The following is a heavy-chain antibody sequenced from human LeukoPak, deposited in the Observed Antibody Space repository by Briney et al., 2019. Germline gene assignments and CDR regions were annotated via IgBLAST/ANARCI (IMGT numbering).Heavy chain of an antibody. J-gene: IGHJ4*02. V-gene: IGHV1-2*02. CDR1: GYTFTGSY. Sequence: ASVKVSCKASGYTFTGSYMHWVRQAPGQGLEWMGWINPNSGGTNYAQKFQGRVTMTRDTSISTAYMELSRLRSDDTAVYYCARLYSGSSYFDYWGQGTLVTVSS. CDR3: ARLYSGSSYFDY. CDR2: INPNSGGT. D-gene: IGHD1-26*01.